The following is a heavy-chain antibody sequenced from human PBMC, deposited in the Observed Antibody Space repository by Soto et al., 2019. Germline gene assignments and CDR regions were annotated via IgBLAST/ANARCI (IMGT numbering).Heavy chain of an antibody. Sequence: QVQLQESGPGLVKPSETLSLTYTVSGGSISSYCWSWIRQPPGKGLEWIGYIYYSGSTNYNPSLKSRVTISVDTSKNQFSLKLSSVTAADTAVYYCAGSGSSPYYYYYGMDVWGQGTTVTVSS. CDR2: IYYSGST. J-gene: IGHJ6*02. V-gene: IGHV4-59*01. CDR1: GGSISSYC. CDR3: AGSGSSPYYYYYGMDV. D-gene: IGHD3-10*01.